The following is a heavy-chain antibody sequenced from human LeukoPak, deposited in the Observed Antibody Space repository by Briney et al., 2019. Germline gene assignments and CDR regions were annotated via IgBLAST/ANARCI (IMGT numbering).Heavy chain of an antibody. CDR1: GFSFSDYY. J-gene: IGHJ4*02. CDR2: ISSRSTYI. Sequence: GGSLRLCCTASGFSFSDYYMSWTRQAPGKGLEWISYISSRSTYISDADSVKGRFTISRDNAKNLLFLQMNSLRVEDTALYYCARGGTGAFDYWGQGILVTVSS. CDR3: ARGGTGAFDY. D-gene: IGHD2-8*02. V-gene: IGHV3-11*06.